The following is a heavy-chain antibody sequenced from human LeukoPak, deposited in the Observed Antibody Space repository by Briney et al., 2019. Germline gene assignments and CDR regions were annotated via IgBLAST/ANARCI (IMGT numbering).Heavy chain of an antibody. V-gene: IGHV4-38-2*02. CDR3: AREVGYCSSTSCYSYYYYMDV. CDR2: IYHSGST. Sequence: SETLSLTCTVSGYSISSGYYWCWIRQPPGKGLEWIGSIYHSGSTYYNPSLKSRVTISVDTSKNQFSLKLSSVTAADTAVYYCAREVGYCSSTSCYSYYYYMDVWGKGTTVTVSS. CDR1: GYSISSGYY. D-gene: IGHD2-2*01. J-gene: IGHJ6*03.